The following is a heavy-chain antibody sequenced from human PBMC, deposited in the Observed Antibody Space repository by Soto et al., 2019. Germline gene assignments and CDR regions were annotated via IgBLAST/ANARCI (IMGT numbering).Heavy chain of an antibody. CDR2: INADGSTT. J-gene: IGHJ5*02. Sequence: EVQLVESGGGLVQPGGSLRLSCAASGFTFSTYWMHWVRQAPGKGLVWVSRINADGSTTTYADSVNVRFTISRDNAKNTLYLQMNSLRPEDTAVYFCATVATHSYNWIDPWGQGTLVTISS. CDR3: ATVATHSYNWIDP. CDR1: GFTFSTYW. V-gene: IGHV3-74*01. D-gene: IGHD3-3*02.